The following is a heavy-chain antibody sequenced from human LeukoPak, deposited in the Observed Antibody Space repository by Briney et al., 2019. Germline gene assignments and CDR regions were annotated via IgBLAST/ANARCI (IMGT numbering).Heavy chain of an antibody. Sequence: SETLSLTCTVSGGSISSSSYYWCWIRQPPGKGLEWIGSIYYSGSTYYNPSLKSRVTISVDTSKNQFSLKLSSVTAADTAVYYCARSSIAAVDYWGQGTPVTVSS. V-gene: IGHV4-39*01. CDR1: GGSISSSSYY. D-gene: IGHD6-13*01. CDR3: ARSSIAAVDY. CDR2: IYYSGST. J-gene: IGHJ4*02.